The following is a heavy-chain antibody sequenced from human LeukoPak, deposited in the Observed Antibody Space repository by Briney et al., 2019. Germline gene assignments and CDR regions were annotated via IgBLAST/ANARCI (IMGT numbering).Heavy chain of an antibody. CDR1: GRSITSDDYY. CDR3: AIIAASGARTADY. D-gene: IGHD6-13*01. Sequence: SETLSLTCTVSGRSITSDDYYWTWIRQPPGKGLEWIGYLSYTGGTHYSPSLKSRVTISVDTTKNQFSLNLTSVTAADTAVFFCAIIAASGARTADYWGQRTLVTVSS. V-gene: IGHV4-30-4*01. CDR2: LSYTGGT. J-gene: IGHJ4*02.